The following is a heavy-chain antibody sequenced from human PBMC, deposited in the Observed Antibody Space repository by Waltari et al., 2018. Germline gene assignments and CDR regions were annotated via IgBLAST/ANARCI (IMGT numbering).Heavy chain of an antibody. V-gene: IGHV3-23*01. CDR2: IGGSGGTT. J-gene: IGHJ4*02. CDR1: GFTFSNYP. Sequence: EVQLLESGGGLVQPGGSLRLSCAASGFTFSNYPVSWVRQAPGKGLEGGSAIGGSGGTTYFADSVKGRFTISRDNSKDTLYLQMNSLRAEDTAVYYCAKLPTATSFLDYWGQGTLVTVSS. D-gene: IGHD1-1*01. CDR3: AKLPTATSFLDY.